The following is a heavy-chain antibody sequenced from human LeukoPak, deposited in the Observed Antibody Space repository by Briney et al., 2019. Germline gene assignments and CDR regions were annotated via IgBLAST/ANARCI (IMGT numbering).Heavy chain of an antibody. D-gene: IGHD3/OR15-3a*01. V-gene: IGHV4-4*02. CDR2: IYHSGST. CDR3: ARQTGSGLFILP. J-gene: IGHJ4*02. Sequence: SETLSLTCAVSGGSISSSNWWSWIRQPPGKGLEWIGEIYHSGSTNYNPSLKSRVTISVDKSKNQFSLKLSSVTAADTAVYYCARQTGSGLFILPGGQGTLVTVSS. CDR1: GGSISSSNW.